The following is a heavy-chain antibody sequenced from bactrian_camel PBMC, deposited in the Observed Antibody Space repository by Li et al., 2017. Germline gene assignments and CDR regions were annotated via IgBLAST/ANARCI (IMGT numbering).Heavy chain of an antibody. V-gene: IGHV3S54*01. D-gene: IGHD5*01. Sequence: VQLVESGGASVQPGGSLTLSCVISGRSRGSNCVGWYRLLPGRPPAEREGIAAIRRDGGETWYAGSVKGRFTISQDNAKNTLYLQMNNLKTEDTAVYRCGTGRVLLVMPMGRVTQPEARGPRSPSP. CDR1: GRSRGSNC. J-gene: IGHJ4*01. CDR2: IRRDGGET.